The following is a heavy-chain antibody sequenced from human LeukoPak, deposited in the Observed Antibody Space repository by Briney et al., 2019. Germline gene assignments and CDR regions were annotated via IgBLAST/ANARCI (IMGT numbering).Heavy chain of an antibody. CDR3: ASSMVRGVIIWVYFDY. Sequence: SETLSLTCSVSGGSISSYYWGWIRQPPGRGLDYIGFIHFSGSTNYNPSLEGRVTMSVDTSKNQFSLKLSSVTAADTAVYYCASSMVRGVIIWVYFDYWGQGTLVTVSS. CDR2: IHFSGST. D-gene: IGHD3-10*01. J-gene: IGHJ4*02. V-gene: IGHV4-59*12. CDR1: GGSISSYY.